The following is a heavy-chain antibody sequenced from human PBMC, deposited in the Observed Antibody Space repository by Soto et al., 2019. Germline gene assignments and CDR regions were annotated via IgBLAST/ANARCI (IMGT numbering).Heavy chain of an antibody. D-gene: IGHD2-2*01. CDR3: VRDLGGCSSTSCYYGMDV. Sequence: SLTCTVSGGSISSYYWSWIRQPPGNGLEWIGYIYYSGSTNYNPSLKSRVTISVDTSKNQFSLKLSSVTAADTAVYYCVRDLGGCSSTSCYYGMDVWGQRTKVTVS. CDR2: IYYSGST. V-gene: IGHV4-59*01. CDR1: GGSISSYY. J-gene: IGHJ6*02.